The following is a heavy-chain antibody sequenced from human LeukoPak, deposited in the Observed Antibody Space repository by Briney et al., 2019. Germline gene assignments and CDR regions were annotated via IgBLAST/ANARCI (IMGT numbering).Heavy chain of an antibody. CDR1: GGSISSYY. J-gene: IGHJ4*02. V-gene: IGHV4-39*07. D-gene: IGHD3-22*01. CDR3: AREKTFYYDSDGYQDY. CDR2: IYYSGST. Sequence: PSETLSLTCTVSGGSISSYYWGWIRQPPGKGLEWIGEIYYSGSTYYNPSLKSRGTISVDTSENQFSLKLSSVTAADTALYYCAREKTFYYDSDGYQDYWGQGTLVTVSS.